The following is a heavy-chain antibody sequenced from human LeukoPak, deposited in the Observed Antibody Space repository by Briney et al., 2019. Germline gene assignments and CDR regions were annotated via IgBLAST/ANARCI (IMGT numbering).Heavy chain of an antibody. V-gene: IGHV4-30-4*01. D-gene: IGHD3-10*01. CDR1: GGSISSGDYY. CDR2: IYYSGGT. J-gene: IGHJ4*02. Sequence: SETLSLTCTVSGGSISSGDYYWSWFRQPPGKGLECIGYIYYSGGTYYNPSLKSRITISVDTSRNQFPLELSSVTAADTAVYYCARVHVVRGVIINWGQGTLVTVSS. CDR3: ARVHVVRGVIIN.